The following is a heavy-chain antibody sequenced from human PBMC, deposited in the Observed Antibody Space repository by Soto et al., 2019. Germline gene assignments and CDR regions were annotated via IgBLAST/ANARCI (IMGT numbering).Heavy chain of an antibody. D-gene: IGHD5-18*01. J-gene: IGHJ4*02. Sequence: SEALSLTCAVSGGSISSVNWWSWVRQSPGKDLEWIGEMHPSGSTHYNPSLKSRVTVSVDTSKNQFYLKLSSVTAADTAVYYWARDGYSYGSQIDDWGQGTLVTVSS. CDR3: ARDGYSYGSQIDD. CDR1: GGSISSVNW. V-gene: IGHV4-4*02. CDR2: MHPSGST.